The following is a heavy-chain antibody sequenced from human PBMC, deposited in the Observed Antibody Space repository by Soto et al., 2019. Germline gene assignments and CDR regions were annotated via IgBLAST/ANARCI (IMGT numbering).Heavy chain of an antibody. J-gene: IGHJ4*02. Sequence: VQLVASAGGVVQPGRSLRLSCAASGFTFSDYAIHWVRQAPGKGLEWVAVVSHDGRHTHYAVSVTVRFTIATDSFNYTVAREMTTIRAEDTAVSSCGKGGREWLVTADFTLWGQGAVVTASS. CDR3: GKGGREWLVTADFTL. D-gene: IGHD6-19*01. CDR2: VSHDGRHT. CDR1: GFTFSDYA. V-gene: IGHV3-30*18.